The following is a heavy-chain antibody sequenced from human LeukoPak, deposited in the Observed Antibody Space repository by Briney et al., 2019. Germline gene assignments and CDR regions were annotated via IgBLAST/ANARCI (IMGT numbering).Heavy chain of an antibody. CDR2: TSDRGDYT. D-gene: IGHD4/OR15-4a*01. CDR3: AKKAQYDGHYPLDY. V-gene: IGHV3-23*01. Sequence: GGSLRLSCEASGFTFSSYSMSWVRQAPGKGLEWVSGTSDRGDYTYYADSVKGRFTISRDTSKNTLYLQMNSLRAEDTALYFCAKKAQYDGHYPLDYWGQGTLVIVSA. J-gene: IGHJ4*02. CDR1: GFTFSSYS.